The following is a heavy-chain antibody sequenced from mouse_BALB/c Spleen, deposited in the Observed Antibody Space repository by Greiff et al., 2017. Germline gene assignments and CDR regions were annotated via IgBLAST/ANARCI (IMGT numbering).Heavy chain of an antibody. CDR1: GFTFSSYT. D-gene: IGHD1-1*01. CDR3: TRGGYGSSSFDY. Sequence: EVKLMESGGGLVQPGGSLKLSCAASGFTFSSYTMSWVRQTPEKRLEWVATISSGGSYTYYPDSVKGRFTISRDNAKNTLYLQMSSLKSEDTAMYYCTRGGYGSSSFDYWGQGTTLTVSS. V-gene: IGHV5-6-4*01. CDR2: ISSGGSYT. J-gene: IGHJ2*01.